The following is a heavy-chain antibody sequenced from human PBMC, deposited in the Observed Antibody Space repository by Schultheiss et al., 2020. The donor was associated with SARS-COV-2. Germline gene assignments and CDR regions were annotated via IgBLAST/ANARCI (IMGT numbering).Heavy chain of an antibody. V-gene: IGHV6-1*01. CDR2: TYYRSQWYN. D-gene: IGHD3-10*01. Sequence: SETLSLTCDISGDSVSSYSAAWNWIRQSPSRGLEWLGRTYYRSQWYNDYAVSVKGRITINPDTSKNKFSLQLNSVTPEDTAVYYCAREMVWAVMAGFRDYYYYYRMEVWGQGTPVTVSS. CDR3: AREMVWAVMAGFRDYYYYYRMEV. J-gene: IGHJ6*02. CDR1: GDSVSSYSAA.